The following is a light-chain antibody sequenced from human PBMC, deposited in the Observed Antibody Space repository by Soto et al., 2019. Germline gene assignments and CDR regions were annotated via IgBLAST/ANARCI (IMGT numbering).Light chain of an antibody. CDR1: RSNIEINT. Sequence: QSVLTQPPSASGTPGQRVTISCSGSRSNIEINTVNWYQQSPGTAPKLLIYSNDQRPSGVPDRFSGSKSGTTASLAISGLQSYDVADYYCATWDDNLNGVVFCGGTKLTVL. CDR2: SND. V-gene: IGLV1-44*01. J-gene: IGLJ2*01. CDR3: ATWDDNLNGVV.